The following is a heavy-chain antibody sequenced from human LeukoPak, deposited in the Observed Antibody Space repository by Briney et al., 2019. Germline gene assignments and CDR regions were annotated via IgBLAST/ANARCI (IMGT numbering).Heavy chain of an antibody. V-gene: IGHV1-2*02. Sequence: ASVKVSCKASGYIFTDYYMHWVRQAPGQGLEWMGWINPNSGGTNYAQKFQGRVTMTRDTSISTAYMELSRLRSDDTAVYYCAREKTLIVGATTDAFDIWGQGTMVTVSS. CDR1: GYIFTDYY. D-gene: IGHD1-26*01. J-gene: IGHJ3*02. CDR3: AREKTLIVGATTDAFDI. CDR2: INPNSGGT.